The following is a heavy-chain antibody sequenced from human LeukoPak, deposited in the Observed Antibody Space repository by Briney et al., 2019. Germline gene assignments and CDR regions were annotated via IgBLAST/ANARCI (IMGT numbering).Heavy chain of an antibody. CDR3: VRGGARGWFDP. V-gene: IGHV4-59*01. CDR2: IYYSGST. CDR1: GGSISGYY. J-gene: IGHJ5*02. D-gene: IGHD4/OR15-4a*01. Sequence: SETLSLTCTVSGGSISGYYWSWIRQPPGKGMEWVGYIYYSGSTKYNPSLNSRVTISVDTSKNQFSLKLNSVTAADTAVYYCVRGGARGWFDPWGQGTLVTVSS.